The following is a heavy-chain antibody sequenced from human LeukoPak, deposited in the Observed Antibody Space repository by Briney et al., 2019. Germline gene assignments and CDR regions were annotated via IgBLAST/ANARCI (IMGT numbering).Heavy chain of an antibody. D-gene: IGHD4-17*01. CDR1: GYTFTSYG. CDR2: ISAYNGNT. CDR3: ASFLWGADYGDYIDP. J-gene: IGHJ5*02. Sequence: GASVKVSCKASGYTFTSYGISWVRQAPGQGLEWMGWISAYNGNTNYAQKLQGRVTMTTDTSTSTAYMELRSLRSDDTAVYYCASFLWGADYGDYIDPWGQGTLVTVSS. V-gene: IGHV1-18*01.